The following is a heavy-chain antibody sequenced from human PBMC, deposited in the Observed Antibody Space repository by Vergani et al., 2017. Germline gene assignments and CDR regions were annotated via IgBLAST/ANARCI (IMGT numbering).Heavy chain of an antibody. CDR1: GGSFSGYY. CDR3: ASEVFWSGYRYYYYYMDV. D-gene: IGHD3-3*01. J-gene: IGHJ6*03. CDR2: INHSGST. V-gene: IGHV4-34*01. Sequence: QVQLQQWGAGLLKPSETLSLTCAVYGGSFSGYYWSWIRQPPGKGLEWIGEINHSGSTNYNPSLKSGVTISVDTSKNQFSLKLSSVTAADTAVYYCASEVFWSGYRYYYYYMDVWGKGTTVTVSS.